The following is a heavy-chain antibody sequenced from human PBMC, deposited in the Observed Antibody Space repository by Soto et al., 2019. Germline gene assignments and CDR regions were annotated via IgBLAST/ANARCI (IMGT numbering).Heavy chain of an antibody. V-gene: IGHV4-34*01. CDR1: GGSFSGYH. CDR2: INHSGST. CDR3: ARGHSGSYYPNWFDP. J-gene: IGHJ5*02. Sequence: SETLSLTCAVYGGSFSGYHWSWIRQPPGKGLEWIGEINHSGSTNYNPSLKSRVTISVDTSKNQFSLKLSSVTAADTAVYYCARGHSGSYYPNWFDPWGQGTLVAVSS. D-gene: IGHD1-26*01.